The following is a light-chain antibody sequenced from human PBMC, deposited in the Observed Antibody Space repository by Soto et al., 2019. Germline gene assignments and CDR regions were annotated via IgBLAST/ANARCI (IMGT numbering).Light chain of an antibody. J-gene: IGLJ2*01. CDR3: QSYDSNTVI. CDR1: VCGIAYNS. Sequence: NFMLTQPHSVSESPVKTVIISCTRMVCGIAYNSVQWYQQRPGSAPTTVIYDNNQRPSGVPDRFSCSTDGSSNTASLTISVLQTEDEADYYCQSYDSNTVIFGGGTKLTVL. V-gene: IGLV6-57*04. CDR2: DNN.